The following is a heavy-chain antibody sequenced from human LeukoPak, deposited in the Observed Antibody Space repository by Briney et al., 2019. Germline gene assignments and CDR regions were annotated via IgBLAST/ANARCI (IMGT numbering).Heavy chain of an antibody. V-gene: IGHV1-69*04. CDR1: GGTFSSYA. Sequence: SVKVSCKASGGTFSSYAISWVRQAPGQGLEWMGRIIPILGIANYAQKFQGRVTITADKSTSTAYMELSSLRSEDTAVYYCARDSSGYYWGVDYWGQGTLVTVSS. CDR2: IIPILGIA. CDR3: ARDSSGYYWGVDY. D-gene: IGHD3-22*01. J-gene: IGHJ4*02.